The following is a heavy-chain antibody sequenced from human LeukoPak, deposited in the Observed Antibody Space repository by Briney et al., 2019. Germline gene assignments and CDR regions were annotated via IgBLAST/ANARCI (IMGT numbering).Heavy chain of an antibody. V-gene: IGHV4-39*07. CDR1: GGSISSSSYY. D-gene: IGHD1-26*01. CDR3: ARDPLSGSYYDY. J-gene: IGHJ4*02. CDR2: IYYSGST. Sequence: SETLSLTCTVSGGSISSSSYYWGWIRQPPGKGLEWIGSIYYSGSTYYNPSLKSRVTISVDTSKNQFSLKLSSVTAADTAVYYCARDPLSGSYYDYWGQGTLVTVSS.